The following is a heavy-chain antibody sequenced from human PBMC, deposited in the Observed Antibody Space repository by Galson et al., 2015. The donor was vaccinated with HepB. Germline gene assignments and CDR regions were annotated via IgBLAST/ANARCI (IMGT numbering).Heavy chain of an antibody. V-gene: IGHV6-1*01. CDR1: GDSVSNNSAA. J-gene: IGHJ4*02. CDR2: TYYRSKWYN. Sequence: CAISGDSVSNNSAAWNWIRQSPSRGLEWLGRTYYRSKWYNDYAVSVKSRITINPDTSKNQFSLQLNSVTPEDTAVYYCARAPYSSGYFDYWGQGTLVTVSS. D-gene: IGHD6-19*01. CDR3: ARAPYSSGYFDY.